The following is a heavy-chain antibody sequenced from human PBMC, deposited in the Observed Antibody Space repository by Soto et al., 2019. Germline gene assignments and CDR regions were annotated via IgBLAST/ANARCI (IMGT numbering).Heavy chain of an antibody. V-gene: IGHV3-23*01. D-gene: IGHD3-22*01. Sequence: PGGSLRLSCAASGFTFSSYAMSWVRQAPGKGLEWVSAISGSGGSTYYADSVKGRFTISRDNSKNTLYLQMNSLRAEDTAVYYYAKSGNYDSSGYYYEHFHPGWFDPWGQGTLVTVSS. J-gene: IGHJ5*02. CDR3: AKSGNYDSSGYYYEHFHPGWFDP. CDR2: ISGSGGST. CDR1: GFTFSSYA.